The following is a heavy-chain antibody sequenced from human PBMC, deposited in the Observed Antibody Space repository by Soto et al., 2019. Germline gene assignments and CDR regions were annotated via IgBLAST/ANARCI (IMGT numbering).Heavy chain of an antibody. J-gene: IGHJ3*02. CDR3: ARDAYGTAGQGGAFDI. CDR2: IWHDGSKK. D-gene: IGHD4-17*01. Sequence: QVQLVESGGGVVQPGRSLRLSCATSGFTYGHFGMHWARQAPGKGLEWGAVIWHDGSKKLYADSVKGRFTISRDDSKKTLDLQMNSLRVGETAVYYCARDAYGTAGQGGAFDIWGQGTVVIVSS. CDR1: GFTYGHFG. V-gene: IGHV3-33*01.